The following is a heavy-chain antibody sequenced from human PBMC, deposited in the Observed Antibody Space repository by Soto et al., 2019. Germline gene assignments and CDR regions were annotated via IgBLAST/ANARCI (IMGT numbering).Heavy chain of an antibody. CDR3: ARGGYGSGSYLPFDY. CDR2: INHSGST. Sequence: PSETLSLTCAVYGGSFSGYYWSWIRQPPGKGLEWIGEINHSGSTNYNPSLKSRVTISVDTSKNQFSLKLSSVTAADTAVYYCARGGYGSGSYLPFDYWGQGTLVTV. V-gene: IGHV4-34*01. J-gene: IGHJ4*02. D-gene: IGHD3-10*01. CDR1: GGSFSGYY.